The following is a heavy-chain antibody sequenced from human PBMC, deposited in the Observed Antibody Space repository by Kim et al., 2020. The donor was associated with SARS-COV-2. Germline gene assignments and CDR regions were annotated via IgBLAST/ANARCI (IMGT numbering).Heavy chain of an antibody. CDR2: IIPIFGTA. D-gene: IGHD6-13*01. CDR1: GGTFSSYA. J-gene: IGHJ6*02. CDR3: ARDMVYSSSWYWKSNSSYYYGMDV. Sequence: SVKVSCKASGGTFSSYAISWVRQAPGQGLEWMGGIIPIFGTANYAQKFQGRVTITADESTSTAYMELSSLRSEDTAVYYCARDMVYSSSWYWKSNSSYYYGMDVWGQGTTVTVSS. V-gene: IGHV1-69*13.